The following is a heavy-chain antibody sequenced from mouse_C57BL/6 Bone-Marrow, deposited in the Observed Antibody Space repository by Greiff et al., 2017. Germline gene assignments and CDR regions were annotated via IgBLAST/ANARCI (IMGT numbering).Heavy chain of an antibody. CDR1: GISITTGNYR. J-gene: IGHJ4*01. Sequence: EVKVEESGPGLVKPSQTVFLTCTVTGISITTGNYRWGWIRQFPGNKLEWIGYIYYSGTITYNPSLTSRTTITRDTPKNQFFLEMNSLTAEDTATYYCARGGYDVFYAMDYWGQGTSVTVSS. CDR3: ARGGYDVFYAMDY. V-gene: IGHV3-5*01. CDR2: IYYSGTI. D-gene: IGHD2-2*01.